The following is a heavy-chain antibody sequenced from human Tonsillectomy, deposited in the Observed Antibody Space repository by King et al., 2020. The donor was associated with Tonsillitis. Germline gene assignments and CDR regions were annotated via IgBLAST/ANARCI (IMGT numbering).Heavy chain of an antibody. Sequence: VQLVESGGGLVQPGGSLRLSCAASGFTFSSYWMSWVRQAPGKGLEWVANIKQDGSEKYYVDSVKGRFTISRDNAKNSLDLQMNSLRAEDTAVYYCARDSSDTAMVNYYYYYYGMDVWGQGTTVTVSS. CDR3: ARDSSDTAMVNYYYYYYGMDV. J-gene: IGHJ6*02. D-gene: IGHD5-18*01. CDR1: GFTFSSYW. V-gene: IGHV3-7*01. CDR2: IKQDGSEK.